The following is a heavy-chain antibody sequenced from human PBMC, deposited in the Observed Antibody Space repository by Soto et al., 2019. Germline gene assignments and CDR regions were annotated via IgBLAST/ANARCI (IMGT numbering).Heavy chain of an antibody. D-gene: IGHD3-10*01. CDR3: ARDRWFGELLYFYYYYGMDV. Sequence: QVQLVESGGGVVQPGRSLRLSCAASGFTFSSYAMHWVRQAPGKGLEWVAVISYDGSNKYYADSVKGRFTISRDNSKNTLYLQMNSLRAEDTAVYYCARDRWFGELLYFYYYYGMDVWGQGTTVTVSS. CDR1: GFTFSSYA. J-gene: IGHJ6*02. V-gene: IGHV3-30-3*01. CDR2: ISYDGSNK.